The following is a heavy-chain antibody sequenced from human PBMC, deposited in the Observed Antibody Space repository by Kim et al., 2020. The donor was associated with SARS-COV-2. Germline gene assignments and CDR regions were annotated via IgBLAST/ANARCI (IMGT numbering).Heavy chain of an antibody. CDR3: AKDFSGSGSTAYHLDV. V-gene: IGHV3-43*01. J-gene: IGHJ6*02. CDR1: GFTFEDYM. Sequence: GGSLRLSCAASGFTFEDYMMHWVRQAPGKGLEWVSVISWDALNTNYADSVKGRFTVSRANSEGSLFLEMNSLTSEDSGIYYCAKDFSGSGSTAYHLDVWGQGTRVTVS. D-gene: IGHD3-10*01. CDR2: ISWDALNT.